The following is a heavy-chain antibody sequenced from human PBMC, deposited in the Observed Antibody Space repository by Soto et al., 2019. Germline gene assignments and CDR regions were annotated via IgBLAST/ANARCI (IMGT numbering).Heavy chain of an antibody. D-gene: IGHD3-3*01. Sequence: GGSLRLSCAASGFTFSSYAMHWVRQAPGKGLEWVAVISGSGSNTYYADSVKGRFTISRDNSKNTLYLQMNSLRAEDTAVYYCAKGLYDFWSGYYMSRYYYYMDVWGKGTTVTVSS. J-gene: IGHJ6*03. CDR3: AKGLYDFWSGYYMSRYYYYMDV. CDR1: GFTFSSYA. V-gene: IGHV3-30*04. CDR2: ISGSGSNT.